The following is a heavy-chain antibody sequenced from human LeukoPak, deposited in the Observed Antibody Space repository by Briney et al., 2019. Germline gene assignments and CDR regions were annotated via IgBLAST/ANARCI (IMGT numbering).Heavy chain of an antibody. J-gene: IGHJ5*02. CDR3: AKPYMVRGVIQRFDP. Sequence: GGSLRLSCAASGFTFSSYAMSWVRQAPGKGLEWVSAISGSGGSTYYADSVKGRFTISRDNSKNTLYLQMNSLRAEDTAVYYCAKPYMVRGVIQRFDPWGQGALVTVSS. CDR1: GFTFSSYA. V-gene: IGHV3-23*01. D-gene: IGHD3-10*01. CDR2: ISGSGGST.